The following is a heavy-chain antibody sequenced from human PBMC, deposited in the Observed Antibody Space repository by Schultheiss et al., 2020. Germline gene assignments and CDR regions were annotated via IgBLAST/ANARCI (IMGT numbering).Heavy chain of an antibody. D-gene: IGHD3-9*01. CDR1: GGSISSSSYY. CDR3: ARMYYDILTGDSGYGMDV. V-gene: IGHV4-39*07. J-gene: IGHJ6*02. CDR2: IYYSRST. Sequence: SETLSLTCTVSGGSISSSSYYWGWIRQPPGKGLEWIGSIYYSRSTYYNPSLRSRIAISVDTSKNQFSLRLTSVTAADTAVYYCARMYYDILTGDSGYGMDVWGQGTTVNVSS.